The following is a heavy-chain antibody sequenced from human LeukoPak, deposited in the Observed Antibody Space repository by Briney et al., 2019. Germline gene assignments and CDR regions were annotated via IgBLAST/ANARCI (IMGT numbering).Heavy chain of an antibody. CDR2: IYTSGST. CDR3: ARDTPYSSSPYALDI. V-gene: IGHV4-4*07. D-gene: IGHD6-6*01. Sequence: SETLSLTCTVSGGSISSYYWSWIRQPAGKGLEWIGRIYTSGSTNYNPSLKSRVTMSVDTSKNQFSLKLSSVTAADTAVYYCARDTPYSSSPYALDIWGQGTMVTVSS. CDR1: GGSISSYY. J-gene: IGHJ3*02.